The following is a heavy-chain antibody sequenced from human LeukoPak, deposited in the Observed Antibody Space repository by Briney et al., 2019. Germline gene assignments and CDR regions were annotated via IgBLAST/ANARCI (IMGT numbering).Heavy chain of an antibody. CDR2: INPNSGGT. D-gene: IGHD5-12*01. V-gene: IGHV1-2*02. J-gene: IGHJ4*02. Sequence: GASVKVSCKASGYTFTGYYMHWVRQAPGQGLEWMGWINPNSGGTNYAQKFQGRVTMTRDTSISTAYMELSRLRSDDTAVYCCARDRKSGYDRSFDYWGQGTLVTVSS. CDR1: GYTFTGYY. CDR3: ARDRKSGYDRSFDY.